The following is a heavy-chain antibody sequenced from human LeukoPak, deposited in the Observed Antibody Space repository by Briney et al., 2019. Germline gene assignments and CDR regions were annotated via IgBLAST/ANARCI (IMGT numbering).Heavy chain of an antibody. CDR2: ISSSGSPI. V-gene: IGHV3-48*03. D-gene: IGHD3-22*01. Sequence: GGSLRLSCVASGFTFSSYEMNWVRQAPGKGLEWISYISSSGSPIYYADSVKGRFTISRDNAKNSLYLQMIGLRAEDTAVYYCAREIRPDYYDSIGYYFGGQGTLVTVSS. CDR3: AREIRPDYYDSIGYYF. J-gene: IGHJ4*02. CDR1: GFTFSSYE.